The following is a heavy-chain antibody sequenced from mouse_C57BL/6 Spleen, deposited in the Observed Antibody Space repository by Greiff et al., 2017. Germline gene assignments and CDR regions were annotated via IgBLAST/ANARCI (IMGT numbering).Heavy chain of an antibody. CDR3: AREYYGNYRGYFDY. Sequence: QVQLQQPGAELVKPGASVKMSCKASGYTFTSYWITWVKQRPGQGLEWIGDIYPGSGSTNYNEKFKSKATLTVDTSSSTAYMQLSSLTSEDSAVYYCAREYYGNYRGYFDYWGQGTTLTVSS. J-gene: IGHJ2*01. V-gene: IGHV1-55*01. CDR2: IYPGSGST. D-gene: IGHD2-1*01. CDR1: GYTFTSYW.